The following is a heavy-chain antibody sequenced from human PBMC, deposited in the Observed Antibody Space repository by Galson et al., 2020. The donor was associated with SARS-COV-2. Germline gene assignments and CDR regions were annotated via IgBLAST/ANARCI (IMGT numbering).Heavy chain of an antibody. V-gene: IGHV3-13*04. D-gene: IGHD6-19*01. CDR2: IGTAGDT. J-gene: IGHJ6*02. Sequence: GSLRLSCAASGFTFSSYDMHWVRQATGKGLEWVSAIGTAGDTYYPGSVKGRFTISRENAKNSLYLQMNSLRAGDTAVYYCARAPPGIAVAGYYYYYGMDVWGQGTTVTVSS. CDR1: GFTFSSYD. CDR3: ARAPPGIAVAGYYYYYGMDV.